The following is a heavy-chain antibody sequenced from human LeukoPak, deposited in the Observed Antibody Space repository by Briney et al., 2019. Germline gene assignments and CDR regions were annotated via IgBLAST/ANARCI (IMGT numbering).Heavy chain of an antibody. CDR3: ARDLGECSGGSCYSPYFDY. Sequence: ASVKVSCKASGYTFTGYYMHWVRQAPGQGLEWMGWINPNSGGTNYAQKFQGRVTMTRDTSISTAYMELSRLRSDDTAVYYCARDLGECSGGSCYSPYFDYWGQGTLVTISS. D-gene: IGHD2-15*01. CDR1: GYTFTGYY. CDR2: INPNSGGT. V-gene: IGHV1-2*02. J-gene: IGHJ4*02.